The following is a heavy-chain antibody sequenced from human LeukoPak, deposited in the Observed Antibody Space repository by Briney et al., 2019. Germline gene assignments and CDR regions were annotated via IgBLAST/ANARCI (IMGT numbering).Heavy chain of an antibody. J-gene: IGHJ4*02. Sequence: ASVKVSCKASGYTFTGYYMHWVRQAPGQGLEWMGWINPNSGGTNYALKFQGWVTMTRDTSISTAYMELSRLRSDDTAVYYCARDPVCSGGSCYVGNFDYWGQGTLVTVSS. V-gene: IGHV1-2*04. CDR2: INPNSGGT. CDR1: GYTFTGYY. D-gene: IGHD2-15*01. CDR3: ARDPVCSGGSCYVGNFDY.